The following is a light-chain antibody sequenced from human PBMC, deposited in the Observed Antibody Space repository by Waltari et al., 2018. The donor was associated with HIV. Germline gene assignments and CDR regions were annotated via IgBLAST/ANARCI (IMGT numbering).Light chain of an antibody. J-gene: IGKJ1*01. Sequence: AIQLTQSPSSLSASVGDRVTITCRASQGISSALAWYQQKPGKAPKLLIYDASSLESGVPSRFSGIGSGTDFTLTISSLQPEYFATYYCQQCNSYPRTFGQGTKVEIK. V-gene: IGKV1-13*02. CDR1: QGISSA. CDR2: DAS. CDR3: QQCNSYPRT.